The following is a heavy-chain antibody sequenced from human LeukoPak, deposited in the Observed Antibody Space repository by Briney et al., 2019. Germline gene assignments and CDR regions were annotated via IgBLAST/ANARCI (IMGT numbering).Heavy chain of an antibody. Sequence: GGSLSLSCAASGFTFSSYWMSWVRQAPGKGLEWVSYISSSSSTIYYADSVKGRFTISRDNAKNSLYLQMNSLRAEDTAVYYCARDSGLDPVVGAADDAFDIWGQGAMVTVSS. J-gene: IGHJ3*02. CDR3: ARDSGLDPVVGAADDAFDI. CDR1: GFTFSSYW. D-gene: IGHD1-26*01. CDR2: ISSSSSTI. V-gene: IGHV3-48*01.